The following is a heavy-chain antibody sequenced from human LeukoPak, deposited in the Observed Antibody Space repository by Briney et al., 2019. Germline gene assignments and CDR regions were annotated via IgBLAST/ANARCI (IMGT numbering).Heavy chain of an antibody. CDR1: GFIFRSHG. Sequence: GGTLRLSCAASGFIFRSHGMNWVRQAPGKGLEWVSVIYSGGTTYYADSIKGRFTISRDNSKNTLYLQMNSLRAEDTAVYYCAGRYDSSGYPLHWGQGTPVTVSS. V-gene: IGHV3-53*01. CDR2: IYSGGTT. D-gene: IGHD3-22*01. CDR3: AGRYDSSGYPLH. J-gene: IGHJ4*02.